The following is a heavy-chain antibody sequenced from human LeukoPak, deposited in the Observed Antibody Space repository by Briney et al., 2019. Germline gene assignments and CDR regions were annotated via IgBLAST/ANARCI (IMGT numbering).Heavy chain of an antibody. CDR3: ARVSCSSTSCSHAFDI. J-gene: IGHJ3*02. CDR2: INPSGGST. D-gene: IGHD2-2*01. CDR1: GYTFTSYY. Sequence: ASVKVSCKASGYTFTSYYMHWVRQAPGQGLEWMGIINPSGGSTSYAQKFQGRDTMTRDTSTSTVYMELSSLRSEDTAVYYCARVSCSSTSCSHAFDIWGQGTMVTVSS. V-gene: IGHV1-46*03.